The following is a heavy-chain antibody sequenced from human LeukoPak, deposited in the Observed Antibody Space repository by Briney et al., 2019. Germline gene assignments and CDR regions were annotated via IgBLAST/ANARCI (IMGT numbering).Heavy chain of an antibody. D-gene: IGHD6-13*01. J-gene: IGHJ6*01. CDR2: ISSSSGYM. V-gene: IGHV3-21*01. CDR3: ARDGQQLGPDQFYSYYGMDV. CDR1: GFSFSFYS. Sequence: GGSLRLSCAASGFSFSFYSMNWVCQAPGKGLEWISSISSSSGYMYYADSVKGRFTISRDNAKNSLYLQMNSLRAEDTAVYYCARDGQQLGPDQFYSYYGMDVWGQGTTVTVSS.